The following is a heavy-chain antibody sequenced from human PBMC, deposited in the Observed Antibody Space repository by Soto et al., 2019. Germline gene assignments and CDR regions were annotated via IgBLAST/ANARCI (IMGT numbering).Heavy chain of an antibody. Sequence: ASVKVSCKASGYTFTSYAMHWVRQAPGQRLEWMGWINAGNGNTKYSQKFQGRVTITRDTSASTAYMELSSLRSEDTAVYYCARKIPPSGGNDYWGQGTLVTVSS. J-gene: IGHJ4*02. CDR1: GYTFTSYA. CDR3: ARKIPPSGGNDY. V-gene: IGHV1-3*01. CDR2: INAGNGNT. D-gene: IGHD1-26*01.